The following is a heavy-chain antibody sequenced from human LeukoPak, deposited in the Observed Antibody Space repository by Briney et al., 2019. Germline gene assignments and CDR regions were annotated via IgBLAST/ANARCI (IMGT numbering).Heavy chain of an antibody. CDR1: GGTFSSYA. CDR2: IIPIFGTA. D-gene: IGHD1-26*01. V-gene: IGHV1-69*06. J-gene: IGHJ4*02. Sequence: SVKVSCKASGGTFSSYAISWVRQAPGQGLEWMGGIIPIFGTANYAQKFQGRVTMTEDTSTDTAYMELSSLRSEDTAVYYCATGPWVVGATISDYWGQGTLVTVSS. CDR3: ATGPWVVGATISDY.